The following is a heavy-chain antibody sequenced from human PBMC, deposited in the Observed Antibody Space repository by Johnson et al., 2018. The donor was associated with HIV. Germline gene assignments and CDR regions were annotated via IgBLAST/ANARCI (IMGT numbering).Heavy chain of an antibody. D-gene: IGHD3-10*01. Sequence: VQLVESGGGLVQPGGSLRLSCAASGFTFSSYWMSWVRQAPGKGLEWVANIKQDGSEKYYVDSVKGRFTISSDNAKNSLYLQMNSLRAEDTAVYYCARGRIYGAFAFDIWGQGTMVTVSS. V-gene: IGHV3-7*03. J-gene: IGHJ3*02. CDR3: ARGRIYGAFAFDI. CDR2: IKQDGSEK. CDR1: GFTFSSYW.